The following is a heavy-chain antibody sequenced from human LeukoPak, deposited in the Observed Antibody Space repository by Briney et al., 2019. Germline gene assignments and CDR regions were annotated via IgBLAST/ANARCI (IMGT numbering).Heavy chain of an antibody. Sequence: PGGSLRLSCAASGLTFSSYSMNWVRQAPGKGLEWVSYISSSGSTAYYADSVKGRFTISRDNAKNSLYLQMNSLRAEDTAVYYCARGYSNYDYWGQGTLVTVSS. V-gene: IGHV3-48*04. CDR2: ISSSGSTA. CDR1: GLTFSSYS. CDR3: ARGYSNYDY. J-gene: IGHJ4*02. D-gene: IGHD4-11*01.